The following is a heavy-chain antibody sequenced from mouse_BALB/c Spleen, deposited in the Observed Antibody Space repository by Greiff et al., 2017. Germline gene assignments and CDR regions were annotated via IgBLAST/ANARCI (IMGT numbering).Heavy chain of an antibody. CDR3: TRGAY. V-gene: IGHV1S81*02. CDR1: GYTFTSYY. J-gene: IGHJ2*01. CDR2: INPSNGGT. Sequence: VQLQESGAELVKPGASVKLSCKASGYTFTSYYMYWVKQRPGQGLEWIGEINPSNGGTNFNEKFKSKATLTVDKSSSTAYMQLSSLTSEDSAVYYCTRGAYWGQGTTLTVSS.